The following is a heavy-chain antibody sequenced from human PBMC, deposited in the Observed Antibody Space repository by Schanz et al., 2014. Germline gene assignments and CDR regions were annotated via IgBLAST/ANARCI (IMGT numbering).Heavy chain of an antibody. CDR1: GFRFKTYE. CDR2: ISPSGDT. D-gene: IGHD6-19*01. Sequence: EVQLVESGGGLVQPGGSLRLSCAVSGFRFKTYEMNWVRQVRGKGLEWVSSISPSGDTHYLASVKGRFTISRENAKSSLYLQMDHLRVEDPAAYYCAGAAVGFIVDAFDLWGRGTMVIVSS. V-gene: IGHV3-13*01. J-gene: IGHJ3*01. CDR3: AGAAVGFIVDAFDL.